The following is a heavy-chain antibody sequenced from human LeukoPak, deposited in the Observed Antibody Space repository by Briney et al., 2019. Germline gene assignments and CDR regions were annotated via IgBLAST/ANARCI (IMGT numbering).Heavy chain of an antibody. CDR1: GGTFSSYA. Sequence: ASVKVSCKASGGTFSSYAISWVRQAPGQGLEWMGWINPNSGATNYVQEFQGRVTMTRDTSVTTAYMELSGLRSDDTAVYYCAREGRDFGPHKLAGFDCWGQGTLVTVSS. V-gene: IGHV1-2*02. D-gene: IGHD1-1*01. CDR2: INPNSGAT. J-gene: IGHJ4*02. CDR3: AREGRDFGPHKLAGFDC.